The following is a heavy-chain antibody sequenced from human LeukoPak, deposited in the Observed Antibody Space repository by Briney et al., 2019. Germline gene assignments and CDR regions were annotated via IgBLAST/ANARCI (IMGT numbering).Heavy chain of an antibody. V-gene: IGHV1-2*02. CDR2: INPNSGGT. D-gene: IGHD1-7*01. CDR1: GYTFTSYY. Sequence: ASVKVSCKASGYTFTSYYMHWVRQAPGQGLEWMGWINPNSGGTNYAQKFEGRVTMTRDTSISTAYMELSRLRSDDTAVYYCARGHWNYGNWFDPWGQGTLVTVSS. CDR3: ARGHWNYGNWFDP. J-gene: IGHJ5*02.